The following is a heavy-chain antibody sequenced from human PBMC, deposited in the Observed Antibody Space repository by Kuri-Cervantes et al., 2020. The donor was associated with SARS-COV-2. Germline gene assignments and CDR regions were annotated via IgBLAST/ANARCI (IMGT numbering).Heavy chain of an antibody. CDR3: ARYNDILTGYYPMVYYYYGMDV. CDR2: INSDGRDT. V-gene: IGHV3-74*01. J-gene: IGHJ6*02. D-gene: IGHD3-9*01. Sequence: GGSLRLSCAASGFTFSIYWMHWVRQAPGKGLVWVARINSDGRDTAYADAVKGRFTISRDNAKNSLYLQMNSLRAEDTAVYYCARYNDILTGYYPMVYYYYGMDVWGQGTTVTVSS. CDR1: GFTFSIYW.